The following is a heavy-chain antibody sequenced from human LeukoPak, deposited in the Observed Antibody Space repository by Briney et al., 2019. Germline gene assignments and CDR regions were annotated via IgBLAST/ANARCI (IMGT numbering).Heavy chain of an antibody. CDR3: ARGTVVTPGY. J-gene: IGHJ4*02. V-gene: IGHV4-31*03. Sequence: SETLSLTCTVSGGSISSGGYYWSWIRQHPGKGLEWIGYIYYSGSTYYNPSLKSRVTMSVDTSKNQFSLKLSSVTAADTAVYYCARGTVVTPGYWGQGTLVTVSS. D-gene: IGHD4-23*01. CDR2: IYYSGST. CDR1: GGSISSGGYY.